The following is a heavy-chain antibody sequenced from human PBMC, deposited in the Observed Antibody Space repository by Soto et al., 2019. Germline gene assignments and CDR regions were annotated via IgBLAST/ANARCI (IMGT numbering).Heavy chain of an antibody. CDR1: GGSFSGYY. Sequence: SQTMSVTCAVEGGSFSGYYGSWISQPPGKGLEWIGEINHSGSTNYNPSLKSRVTISVDTSKNQFSLKLSSVTAADTAVYYCARERFYGFWFDPWGQGTLVTVSS. V-gene: IGHV4-34*01. CDR3: ARERFYGFWFDP. J-gene: IGHJ5*02. CDR2: INHSGST. D-gene: IGHD3-10*01.